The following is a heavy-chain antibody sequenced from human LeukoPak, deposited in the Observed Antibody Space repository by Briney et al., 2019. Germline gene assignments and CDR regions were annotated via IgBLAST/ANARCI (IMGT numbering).Heavy chain of an antibody. CDR3: ARDGLGGYVWGSYRYSPDY. J-gene: IGHJ4*02. CDR1: GYTFTGYY. Sequence: ASVKVSCKASGYTFTGYYMHWVRQAPGQGLEWMGWINPNSGGTNYAQKFQGRVTMTRDTSISTAYMELSRLRSDDTAVYYCARDGLGGYVWGSYRYSPDYWGQGTLVTVSS. CDR2: INPNSGGT. V-gene: IGHV1-2*02. D-gene: IGHD3-16*02.